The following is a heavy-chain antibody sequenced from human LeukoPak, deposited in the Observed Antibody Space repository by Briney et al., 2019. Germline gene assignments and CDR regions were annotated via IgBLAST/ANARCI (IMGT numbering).Heavy chain of an antibody. J-gene: IGHJ4*02. D-gene: IGHD5-24*01. CDR3: AKSGYNRFDY. V-gene: IGHV3-7*01. CDR2: IKQDGSEE. CDR1: GFTFSSYW. Sequence: PGGSLRLSCAASGFTFSSYWMTWVRQAPGKGLEWVANIKQDGSEEYYVDSVKGRFTISRDNAKNSLYLQMNSLRAEDTAVYYCAKSGYNRFDYWGQGTLVTVSS.